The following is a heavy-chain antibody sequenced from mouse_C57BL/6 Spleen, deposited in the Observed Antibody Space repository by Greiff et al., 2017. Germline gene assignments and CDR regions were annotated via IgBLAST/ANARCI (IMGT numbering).Heavy chain of an antibody. Sequence: EVKLVESGEGLVKPGGSLKLSCAASGFTFSSYAMSWVRQTPEKRLEWVAYISSGGDYIYYADTVKGRFTISRDNARNTLYLQMSSLKSEDTAMYYCTRTHYYGSSSDWYFDVWGTGTTVTVSS. CDR2: ISSGGDYI. J-gene: IGHJ1*03. D-gene: IGHD1-1*01. V-gene: IGHV5-9-1*02. CDR3: TRTHYYGSSSDWYFDV. CDR1: GFTFSSYA.